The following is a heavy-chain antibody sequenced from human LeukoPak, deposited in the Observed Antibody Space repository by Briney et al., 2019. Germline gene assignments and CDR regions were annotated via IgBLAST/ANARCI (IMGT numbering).Heavy chain of an antibody. Sequence: GGSLRLSCAGSGFTFSSYAMSWVRQAPRKGLQWVSAISGSGGDTYYADSVKGRFTISRDNSKNTLYLQMNSLRADDTAVYYCVCRIGGAPQWGQGTLVTVSS. D-gene: IGHD1-26*01. CDR2: ISGSGGDT. CDR1: GFTFSSYA. V-gene: IGHV3-23*01. CDR3: VCRIGGAPQ. J-gene: IGHJ4*02.